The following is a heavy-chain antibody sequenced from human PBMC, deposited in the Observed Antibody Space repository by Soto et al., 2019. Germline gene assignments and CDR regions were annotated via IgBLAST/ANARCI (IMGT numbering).Heavy chain of an antibody. CDR3: AREGGYCSGGSCFDY. Sequence: QVQLVQSGAEVKKPGASVKVSCKTSGDTFIGYYMHWVRHAPGQGLEWMGWINPNSGDTKYAQKFQGWVTMTMDTSVSTAYMELSRLKSDDTAVYYCAREGGYCSGGSCFDYWGQGTLVTVSS. V-gene: IGHV1-2*04. J-gene: IGHJ4*02. D-gene: IGHD2-15*01. CDR1: GDTFIGYY. CDR2: INPNSGDT.